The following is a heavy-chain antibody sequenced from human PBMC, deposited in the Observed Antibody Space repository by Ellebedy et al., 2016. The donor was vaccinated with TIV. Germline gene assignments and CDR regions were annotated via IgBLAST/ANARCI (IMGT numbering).Heavy chain of an antibody. Sequence: MPSATLSLTCTVSGGSISSSGYYWDWIRQPPGKGMEWIGKIYYSGSTYYNPSLKSRVTTSVHTSKNQVSLTLSSVTAADTAVYYCATRILAVALNAFDIWGKGTMVTVSS. CDR2: IYYSGST. J-gene: IGHJ3*02. D-gene: IGHD6-19*01. CDR1: GGSISSSGYY. V-gene: IGHV4-39*07. CDR3: ATRILAVALNAFDI.